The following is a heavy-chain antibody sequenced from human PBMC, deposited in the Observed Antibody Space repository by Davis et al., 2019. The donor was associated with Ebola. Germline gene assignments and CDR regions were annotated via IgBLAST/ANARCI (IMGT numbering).Heavy chain of an antibody. J-gene: IGHJ3*01. D-gene: IGHD2-15*01. Sequence: ASVKVSCKASGYNFISYFISWVRQAPGQGLEWMGWISAYNGNTNYAQKFQGRVTMSTDTSTSTVYMELRSLRSDDTAVYYCAAGGPGGGFDVWGQGTMVIVSS. CDR1: GYNFISYF. V-gene: IGHV1-18*04. CDR3: AAGGPGGGFDV. CDR2: ISAYNGNT.